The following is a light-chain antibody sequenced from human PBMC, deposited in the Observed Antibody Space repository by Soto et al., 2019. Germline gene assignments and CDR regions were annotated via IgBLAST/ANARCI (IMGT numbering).Light chain of an antibody. CDR2: GAS. CDR3: QQYGSSGT. CDR1: QSVSNNY. J-gene: IGKJ1*01. V-gene: IGKV3-20*01. Sequence: EILLTQSPCTLALSPGERATLSCGAGQSVSNNYLAWYQQKPGQAPRLLIHGASNRATGIPDRLSGSGSGTDFTLTISRLEPEDFAVYYCQQYGSSGTFGQGTKVDIK.